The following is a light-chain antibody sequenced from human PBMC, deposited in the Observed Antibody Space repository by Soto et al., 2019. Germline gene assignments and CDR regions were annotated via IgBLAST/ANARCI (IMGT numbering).Light chain of an antibody. CDR2: LRSDGSH. Sequence: QLVLTQSPSASASLGASVKLTCTLSSGHSSYAIAWHQQQPEKGPRYLMKLRSDGSHSKGDGIPDRFSGSSSGAERYLTISSLQSEDEAEYYCQTWDTGASVVFGRGTKLTVL. CDR1: SGHSSYA. CDR3: QTWDTGASVV. V-gene: IGLV4-69*01. J-gene: IGLJ2*01.